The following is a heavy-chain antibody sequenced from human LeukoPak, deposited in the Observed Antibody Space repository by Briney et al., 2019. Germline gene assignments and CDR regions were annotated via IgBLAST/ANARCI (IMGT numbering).Heavy chain of an antibody. Sequence: GESLRISCRASGYIFTNFWINWVRQVPGKGLEWMGRIDPTDSSTNYSPSFQGHVTISVDKSISTAYLQWSSLEASGTAMYYCARITPFDSWGQGTLVTVSS. V-gene: IGHV5-10-1*01. CDR2: IDPTDSST. D-gene: IGHD3-16*01. CDR3: ARITPFDS. J-gene: IGHJ4*02. CDR1: GYIFTNFW.